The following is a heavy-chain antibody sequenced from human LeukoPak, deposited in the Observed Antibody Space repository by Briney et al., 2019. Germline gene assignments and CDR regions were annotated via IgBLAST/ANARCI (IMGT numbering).Heavy chain of an antibody. J-gene: IGHJ4*02. CDR3: ARGPTGYSYGYGYFDY. CDR1: GFTFSSYE. V-gene: IGHV3-48*03. Sequence: GGSLRLSCAASGFTFSSYEMNWVRQAPGKGLEWVSYISSSGSTIYYADSVKGRFTISRDNAKNSLYLQMNSLRAEDTAVYYCARGPTGYSYGYGYFDYWGQGTLVTVSS. D-gene: IGHD5-18*01. CDR2: ISSSGSTI.